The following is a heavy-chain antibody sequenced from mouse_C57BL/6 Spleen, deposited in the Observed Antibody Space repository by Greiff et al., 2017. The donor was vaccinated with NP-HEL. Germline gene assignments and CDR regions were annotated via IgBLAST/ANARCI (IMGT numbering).Heavy chain of an antibody. D-gene: IGHD1-1*01. CDR1: GYTFTDYE. J-gene: IGHJ4*01. CDR3: TRGFTTVVEGAMDY. CDR2: IDPETGGT. V-gene: IGHV1-15*01. Sequence: SGAELVRPGASVTLSCKASGYTFTDYEMHWVKQTPVHGLEWIGAIDPETGGTAYNQKFKGKAILTADKSSSTAYMELRSLTSEDSAVYYCTRGFTTVVEGAMDYWGQGTSVTVSS.